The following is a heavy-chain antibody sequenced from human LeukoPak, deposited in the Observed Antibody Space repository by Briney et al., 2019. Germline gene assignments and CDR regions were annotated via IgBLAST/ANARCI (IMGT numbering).Heavy chain of an antibody. J-gene: IGHJ4*02. CDR2: INAGNGNT. CDR1: GYTFTSYA. V-gene: IGHV1-3*01. CDR3: ARVGYSSGWYSAPLDY. D-gene: IGHD6-19*01. Sequence: GASVKVSCKASGYTFTSYAMHWVRQAPGQRLEWMGWINAGNGNTKYSQKFQGRVTITRDTSASTAYMELSSLRSEDTAVYYCARVGYSSGWYSAPLDYWGQGTLVTVSS.